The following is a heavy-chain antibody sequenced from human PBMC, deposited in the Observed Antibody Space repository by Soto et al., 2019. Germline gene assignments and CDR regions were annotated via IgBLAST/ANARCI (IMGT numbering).Heavy chain of an antibody. J-gene: IGHJ4*02. D-gene: IGHD3-10*01. V-gene: IGHV3-30*18. Sequence: QVQLVESGGGVVQPGRSLKLSCAASAFTFNNFAMHWVRQAPGKGLEWVTVISSHGNDKHYADSVKGRFTISRDNTKNSLFLQMNTLRAEDTAIYYCVKDDAGGYYGSTRQAGGDSWGQGTLVTVSS. CDR1: AFTFNNFA. CDR3: VKDDAGGYYGSTRQAGGDS. CDR2: ISSHGNDK.